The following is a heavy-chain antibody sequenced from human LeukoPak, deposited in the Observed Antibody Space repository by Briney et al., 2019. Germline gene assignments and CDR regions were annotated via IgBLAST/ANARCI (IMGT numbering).Heavy chain of an antibody. CDR2: ISSSSSYI. V-gene: IGHV3-21*01. Sequence: PGGSLRLSCAASGFTFSSYSMNWVRQAPGKGLEWVSSISSSSSYIYYADPVKGRFTISRDNAKNSLYLQMNSLRAEDTAVYYWARVRGSYYYDSSGYYGAASDYWGQGTLVTVSS. J-gene: IGHJ4*02. D-gene: IGHD3-22*01. CDR3: ARVRGSYYYDSSGYYGAASDY. CDR1: GFTFSSYS.